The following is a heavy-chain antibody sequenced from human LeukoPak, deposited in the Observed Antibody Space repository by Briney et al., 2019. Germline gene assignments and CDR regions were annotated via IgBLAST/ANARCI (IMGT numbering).Heavy chain of an antibody. CDR3: ARLLGYCSSTSCPNWYFDL. CDR1: GGSISSGGYY. D-gene: IGHD2-2*01. V-gene: IGHV4-31*03. Sequence: SETLSLTCPVSGGSISSGGYYWSWIRQHPGKGLEWIGYIYYSGSTYYNPSLKSRVTISVDTSKNQFSLKLSSVTAADTAVYYCARLLGYCSSTSCPNWYFDLWGRGTLVTVSS. CDR2: IYYSGST. J-gene: IGHJ2*01.